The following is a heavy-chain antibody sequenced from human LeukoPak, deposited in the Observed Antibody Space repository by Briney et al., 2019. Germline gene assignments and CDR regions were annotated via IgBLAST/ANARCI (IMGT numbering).Heavy chain of an antibody. D-gene: IGHD3/OR15-3a*01. CDR2: INHSGST. J-gene: IGHJ6*03. V-gene: IGHV4-34*01. CDR3: ARGYATGTGYYRPYYYYYYMDV. Sequence: SETLSLTCAVYGWAFSGYYGSWLRKPPGKGLERIGEINHSGSTNYNPSLKSRVTISVETSKNQFSLKLSSVTAADTAVYYCARGYATGTGYYRPYYYYYYMDVWGKGTTVTVSS. CDR1: GWAFSGYY.